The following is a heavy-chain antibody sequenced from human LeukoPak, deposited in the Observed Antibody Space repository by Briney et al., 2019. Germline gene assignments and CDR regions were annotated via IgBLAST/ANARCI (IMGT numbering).Heavy chain of an antibody. CDR2: IRYDGSNK. D-gene: IGHD2-2*01. V-gene: IGHV3-30*02. J-gene: IGHJ4*02. CDR3: ARELGCSSTSCAG. Sequence: GGSLRLSCAASGFTFSNYGMHWVRQAPGKGLEWVAFIRYDGSNKYYADSVKGRFTISRDNAKNSLYLQMNSLRAEDTAVYYCARELGCSSTSCAGWGQGTLVTVSS. CDR1: GFTFSNYG.